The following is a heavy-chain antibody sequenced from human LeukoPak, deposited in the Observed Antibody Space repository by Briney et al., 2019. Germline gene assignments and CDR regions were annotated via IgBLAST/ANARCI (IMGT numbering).Heavy chain of an antibody. CDR2: IYSGGST. V-gene: IGHV3-53*04. CDR1: GFTVSSNY. J-gene: IGHJ5*02. D-gene: IGHD3-10*01. CDR3: ARSLTMVRGVNWFDP. Sequence: PGGSLRLSCAASGFTVSSNYMSLVRQAPGKGLEWVSVIYSGGSTHYADSVKGRFTISRHNSKNTLYLQMNSLRAEDTAVYYCARSLTMVRGVNWFDPWGQGTLVTVSS.